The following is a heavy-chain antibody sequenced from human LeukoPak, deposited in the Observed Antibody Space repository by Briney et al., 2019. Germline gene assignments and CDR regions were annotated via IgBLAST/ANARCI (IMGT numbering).Heavy chain of an antibody. J-gene: IGHJ6*02. V-gene: IGHV1-18*01. Sequence: ASVKVSCKASGYTFTSYGISWVRQAPGQGLEWMGWISAYNGNTNYAQKLQGRVTMTTDTSTSTAYMGLRSLRSDDTAVYYCARAPYYDFWSGYYFPPGMDVWGQGTTVTVSS. D-gene: IGHD3-3*01. CDR3: ARAPYYDFWSGYYFPPGMDV. CDR2: ISAYNGNT. CDR1: GYTFTSYG.